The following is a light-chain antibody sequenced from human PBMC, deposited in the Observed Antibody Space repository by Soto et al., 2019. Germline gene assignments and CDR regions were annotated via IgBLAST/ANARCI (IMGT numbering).Light chain of an antibody. CDR2: DKN. V-gene: IGLV1-51*01. J-gene: IGLJ3*02. CDR1: SSNIGNNF. CDR3: GTWDSSLSAVV. Sequence: QSALTQPPSVSAAPGQKVTISCSGSSSNIGNNFVSWYQQLPGTAPKLLIYDKNKRPSGIPDRFSGSQSGTSATLGITGLQTGDEADYHCGTWDSSLSAVVFGGGTKVTVL.